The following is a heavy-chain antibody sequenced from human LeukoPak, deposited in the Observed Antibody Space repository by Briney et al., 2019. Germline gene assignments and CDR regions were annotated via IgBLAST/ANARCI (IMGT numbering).Heavy chain of an antibody. Sequence: GGSLRLSCAASGFTFSSYAMSWVRQAPGKGLEWVSAISGSGGSTYYADSVKGRFTISRDNSKNTLYLQMNSLRAEDTAVYYCAFTGLEALLYYWGQGTLVTVSS. CDR3: AFTGLEALLYY. CDR2: ISGSGGST. CDR1: GFTFSSYA. V-gene: IGHV3-23*01. J-gene: IGHJ4*02. D-gene: IGHD2-21*01.